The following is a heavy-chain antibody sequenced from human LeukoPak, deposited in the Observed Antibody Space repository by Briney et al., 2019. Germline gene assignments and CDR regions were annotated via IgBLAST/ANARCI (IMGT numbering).Heavy chain of an antibody. D-gene: IGHD3-22*01. J-gene: IGHJ6*02. CDR1: GVSFSSYY. CDR3: ARHASDSSGFYNYYGMDV. V-gene: IGHV4-39*01. CDR2: MYYSGST. Sequence: PSETLSLTCAASGVSFSSYYWAWIRQPPGKGLEWIGSMYYSGSTNYNPSLKSRVTISADTSKNQFFLKVSSVTAADTAVYYCARHASDSSGFYNYYGMDVWGQGATVTVSS.